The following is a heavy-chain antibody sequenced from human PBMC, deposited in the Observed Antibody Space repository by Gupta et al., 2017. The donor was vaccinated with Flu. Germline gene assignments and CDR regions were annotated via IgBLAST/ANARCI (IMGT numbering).Heavy chain of an antibody. CDR2: ISYDGSKR. CDR3: AREPQVRNWGAFDL. Sequence: SNYALHWVRQAPDKGLEWMAVISYDGSKRYLADTVEGRFTVSRDNSKSKVYLQMNRLRDKDTALYSCAREPQVRNWGAFDLWGQGTMVPVSS. J-gene: IGHJ3*01. V-gene: IGHV3-30-3*01. D-gene: IGHD3-16*01. CDR1: SNYA.